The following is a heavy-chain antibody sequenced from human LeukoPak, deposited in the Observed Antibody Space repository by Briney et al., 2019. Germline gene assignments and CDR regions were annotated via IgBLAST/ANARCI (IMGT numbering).Heavy chain of an antibody. CDR1: GVSISTYY. V-gene: IGHV4-59*12. CDR2: IYSSGNT. Sequence: SETLSLTCTVSGVSISTYYWSWVRQPPGKALEWIGFIYSSGNTNYNPSLKSRVTMSVDTSKNQFSLKLSSLTAADTAVYYCARDFFNYYGSGSYSIHGMDVWGQGITVIVSS. D-gene: IGHD3-10*01. J-gene: IGHJ6*02. CDR3: ARDFFNYYGSGSYSIHGMDV.